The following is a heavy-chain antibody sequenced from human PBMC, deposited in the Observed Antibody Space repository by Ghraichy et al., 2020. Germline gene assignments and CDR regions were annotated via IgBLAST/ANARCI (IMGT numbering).Heavy chain of an antibody. CDR2: ISSDGTFT. J-gene: IGHJ2*01. V-gene: IGHV3-30*04. D-gene: IGHD5-24*01. Sequence: GESLNISCAASGLIFSEYPMHWVRQGPDKGLECVAVISSDGTFTYYPDSVRGRFFISRDSSRSTLLLHMNTLRPEDTALYYCARQPITRLWYFDLWGRGTLVTVSS. CDR3: ARQPITRLWYFDL. CDR1: GLIFSEYP.